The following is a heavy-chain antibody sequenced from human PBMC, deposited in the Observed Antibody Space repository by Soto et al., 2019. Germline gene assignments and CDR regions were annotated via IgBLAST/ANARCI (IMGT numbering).Heavy chain of an antibody. D-gene: IGHD4-4*01. CDR3: ARELQGLYYFDY. CDR1: EYTFTSYT. V-gene: IGHV1-3*01. J-gene: IGHJ4*02. CDR2: INGGNGNT. Sequence: ASVKVSCKASEYTFTSYTMHWVRQAPGQRLEWMGWINGGNGNTKYSQKFQGRVTITRDTSASTAYMELSSLRSDDTAVYYCARELQGLYYFDYWGQGTLVTAPQ.